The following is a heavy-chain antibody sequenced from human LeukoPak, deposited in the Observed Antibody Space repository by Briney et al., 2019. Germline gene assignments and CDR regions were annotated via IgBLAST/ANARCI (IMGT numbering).Heavy chain of an antibody. V-gene: IGHV4-30-4*07. CDR3: ARLSSLANITARGRTWFDT. Sequence: SQTLSLTCAVSGASISSGGYSWSWIRQPPGKGLEWIGHIYYSGSTNYSPSLKSRVTISVDTSKNQFSLKLSSVTAADTAVYYCARLSSLANITARGRTWFDTWGQGSLVTVSS. D-gene: IGHD6-6*01. J-gene: IGHJ5*02. CDR2: IYYSGST. CDR1: GASISSGGYS.